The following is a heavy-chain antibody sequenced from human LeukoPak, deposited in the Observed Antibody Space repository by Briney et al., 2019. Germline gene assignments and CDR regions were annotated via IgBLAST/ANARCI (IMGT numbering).Heavy chain of an antibody. J-gene: IGHJ4*02. CDR2: IIPIFGTA. D-gene: IGHD2-15*01. CDR3: AGGGYCSGGSCYAVY. CDR1: GGTFSSYA. Sequence: AASVKVSCKASGGTFSSYAISWVRQAPGQGLEWMGGIIPIFGTANYAQKFQGRVTITTDESTSTAYMELSSLRSEDTAVYYCAGGGYCSGGSCYAVYWGQGTLVTVSS. V-gene: IGHV1-69*05.